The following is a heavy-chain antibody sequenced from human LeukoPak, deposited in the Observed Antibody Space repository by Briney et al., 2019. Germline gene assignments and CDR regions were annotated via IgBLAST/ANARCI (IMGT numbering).Heavy chain of an antibody. CDR3: ATMWGSGDY. CDR2: IIPILGIA. V-gene: IGHV1-69*04. Sequence: ASVKVSCKASGGTFSSYAISWVRQTPGQGLEWMGRIIPILGIANYAQKFQGRVTITADKSTSTAYMELSSLRSEDTAVYYCATMWGSGDYWGQGTLVTVSS. D-gene: IGHD1-26*01. J-gene: IGHJ4*02. CDR1: GGTFSSYA.